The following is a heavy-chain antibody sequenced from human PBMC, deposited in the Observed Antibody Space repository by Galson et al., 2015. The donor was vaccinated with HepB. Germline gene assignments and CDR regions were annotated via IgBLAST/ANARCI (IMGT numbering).Heavy chain of an antibody. D-gene: IGHD3-22*01. CDR1: GFTFSNYA. J-gene: IGHJ4*02. V-gene: IGHV3-30*04. CDR3: ARDPYYYDSSGLSGWFDY. CDR2: ISYDESNK. Sequence: SLRLSCAASGFTFSNYAMHWVRQAPGKGLDWVAIISYDESNKYYADSVKGRFTISRDNSKNTLYLQMNSLRAEDTAVYYCARDPYYYDSSGLSGWFDYWGQGTLVTVSS.